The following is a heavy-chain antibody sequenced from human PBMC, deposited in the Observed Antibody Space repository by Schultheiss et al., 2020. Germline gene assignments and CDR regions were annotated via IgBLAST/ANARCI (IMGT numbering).Heavy chain of an antibody. V-gene: IGHV3-30*12. D-gene: IGHD3-10*01. CDR1: GFTFSSYG. Sequence: GGSLRLSCAASGFTFSSYGMHWVRQASGKGLEWVAVISYDGSNKYYADSVKGRFTISRDNSKNTLYLQMNSLRAEDTAVYYCARDPGYGSGSYDGGYWGQGTLVTVSA. J-gene: IGHJ4*02. CDR3: ARDPGYGSGSYDGGY. CDR2: ISYDGSNK.